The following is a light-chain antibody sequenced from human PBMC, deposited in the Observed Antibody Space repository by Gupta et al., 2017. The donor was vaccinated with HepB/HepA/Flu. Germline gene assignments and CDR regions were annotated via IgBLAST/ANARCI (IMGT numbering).Light chain of an antibody. CDR1: QSFSRY. CDR2: EAS. CDR3: QQHENWPAIT. Sequence: EIVLTQSPGTLSLSPGERATLSCRASQSFSRYLAWYQHKPGQAPRLLIYEASKRDTGIPARFSGSGSGKDLTLTISSREQEDYAGYYCQQHENWPAITFGQGTRLEIK. J-gene: IGKJ5*01. V-gene: IGKV3-11*01.